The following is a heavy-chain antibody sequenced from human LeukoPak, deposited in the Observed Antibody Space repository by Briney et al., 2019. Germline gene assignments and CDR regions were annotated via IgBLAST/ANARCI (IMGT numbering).Heavy chain of an antibody. V-gene: IGHV3-7*05. CDR2: IKEDGSEK. D-gene: IGHD6-19*01. CDR1: GFTFSSYW. Sequence: GGSLRLSCTASGFTFSSYWMSWVRQAPGRGLEWVANIKEDGSEKYYVDSVTGRFTISRDNDKKSLYLQMNSLRAEDTAVYYCASQFWLAAVPGTLDYWGQGTLVTVSS. J-gene: IGHJ4*02. CDR3: ASQFWLAAVPGTLDY.